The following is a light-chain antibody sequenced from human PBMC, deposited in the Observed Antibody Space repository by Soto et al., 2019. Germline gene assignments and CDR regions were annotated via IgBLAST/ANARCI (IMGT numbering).Light chain of an antibody. CDR1: QGISGY. Sequence: DVQLTQSPSILSTSVGDRVTITCRASQGISGYLAWYQQRPGKAPKLLIYSASTLQSRGPSRFSGSGSGTEFSLRITSLQPDDFATYYCQHVNSYPRRITFGQGTRLEIK. CDR3: QHVNSYPRRIT. J-gene: IGKJ5*01. CDR2: SAS. V-gene: IGKV1-9*01.